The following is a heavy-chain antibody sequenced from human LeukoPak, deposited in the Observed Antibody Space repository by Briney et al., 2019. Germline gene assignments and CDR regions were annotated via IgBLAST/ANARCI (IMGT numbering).Heavy chain of an antibody. CDR3: ARVELLWFGAEGYFDY. Sequence: GGSLRLSCSASGFTFTTYGMNWVPQAPGKGLERVSYIRSSGSTIYYVDSVKGRFTISRDNAKNSLYLQMNSLRAEDTAVYYCARVELLWFGAEGYFDYWGQGTLVTVSS. CDR2: IRSSGSTI. D-gene: IGHD3-10*01. J-gene: IGHJ4*02. V-gene: IGHV3-48*04. CDR1: GFTFTTYG.